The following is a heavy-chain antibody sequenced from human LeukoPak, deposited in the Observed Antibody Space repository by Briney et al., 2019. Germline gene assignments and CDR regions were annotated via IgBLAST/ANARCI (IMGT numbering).Heavy chain of an antibody. J-gene: IGHJ6*03. CDR1: GFTFSDYY. V-gene: IGHV3-11*01. CDR2: ISSSGRTI. Sequence: PGGSLRLCCAASGFTFSDYYMSWIRQAPGKGLEWVSYISSSGRTIYYADSVKGRFTISRDNAKNSLSLQMNSLRAEDTAMYYCARIGSTGYYPFYYYYMDVWGKGTTVTVSS. CDR3: ARIGSTGYYPFYYYYMDV. D-gene: IGHD3-9*01.